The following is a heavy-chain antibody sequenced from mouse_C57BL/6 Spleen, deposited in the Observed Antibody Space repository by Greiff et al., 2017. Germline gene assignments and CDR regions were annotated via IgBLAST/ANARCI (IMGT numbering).Heavy chain of an antibody. Sequence: VQLQQSGPVLVKPGASVKMSCKASGYTFTDYYMNWVKQSHGKSLEWIGVINPYNGGTSYNQKFKGKATLTVYKSSSTAYMERNSLTSEDSAVYYCARDSSGYYAMDYWGQGTSVTVSS. J-gene: IGHJ4*01. CDR2: INPYNGGT. CDR3: ARDSSGYYAMDY. CDR1: GYTFTDYY. V-gene: IGHV1-19*01. D-gene: IGHD3-2*02.